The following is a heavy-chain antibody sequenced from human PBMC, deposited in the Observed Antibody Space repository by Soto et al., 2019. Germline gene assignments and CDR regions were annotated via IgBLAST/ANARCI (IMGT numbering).Heavy chain of an antibody. CDR1: GGSISSYY. Sequence: SETLSLTCTVSGGSISSYYWSWIRQPPGKGLEWIGYIYYSGSTNYNPSLKSRVTISVDTSKNQFSLKLSSVTAADTAVYYCARLGYSGYDWTYYYYYMAVWGKGTTVTVSS. D-gene: IGHD5-12*01. J-gene: IGHJ6*03. V-gene: IGHV4-59*08. CDR2: IYYSGST. CDR3: ARLGYSGYDWTYYYYYMAV.